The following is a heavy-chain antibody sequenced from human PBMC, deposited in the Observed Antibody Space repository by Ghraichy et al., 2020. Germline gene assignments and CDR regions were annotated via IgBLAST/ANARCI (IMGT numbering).Heavy chain of an antibody. CDR3: ARDRGNYDILTGYYYLDAFDI. D-gene: IGHD3-9*01. V-gene: IGHV4-4*07. Sequence: ETLSLTCTVSGGSISSYYWSWIRQPAGKGLEWIGRIYTSGSTNYNPSLKSRVTMSVDTSKNQFSLKLSSVTAADTAVYYCARDRGNYDILTGYYYLDAFDIWGQGTMVTVSS. CDR1: GGSISSYY. CDR2: IYTSGST. J-gene: IGHJ3*02.